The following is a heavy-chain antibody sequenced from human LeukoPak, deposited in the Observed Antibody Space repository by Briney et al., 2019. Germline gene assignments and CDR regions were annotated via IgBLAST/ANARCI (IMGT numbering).Heavy chain of an antibody. CDR3: ARLGRSSSWYEVLDY. D-gene: IGHD6-13*01. CDR1: GGSISSYY. J-gene: IGHJ4*02. Sequence: PSETLSLTCTVSGGSISSYYWSWIRQPPGKGLEWIGYIYYSGSTNYNPSLKSRVTISVDTSKNQFSLKLSSVTAAGTAVYYCARLGRSSSWYEVLDYWGQGTLVTVSS. CDR2: IYYSGST. V-gene: IGHV4-59*08.